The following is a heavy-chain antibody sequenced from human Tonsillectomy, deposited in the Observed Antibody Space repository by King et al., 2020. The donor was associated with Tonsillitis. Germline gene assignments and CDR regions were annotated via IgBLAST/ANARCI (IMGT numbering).Heavy chain of an antibody. CDR1: GFTFSNSA. Sequence: QLVESGGGLVQPGGSLRLSCAASGFTFSNSAMNWVRQAPGKGLEWVSAISDSGGSTYYADSVKGRFTISRDNSKNTLYLQMNTLRAEDTAVYYCAKGAASSSLYYFDYWGQGTLVTVSS. D-gene: IGHD6-6*01. CDR2: ISDSGGST. CDR3: AKGAASSSLYYFDY. V-gene: IGHV3-23*04. J-gene: IGHJ4*02.